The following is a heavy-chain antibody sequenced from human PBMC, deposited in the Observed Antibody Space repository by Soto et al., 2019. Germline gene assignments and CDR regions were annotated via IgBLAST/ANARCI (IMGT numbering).Heavy chain of an antibody. J-gene: IGHJ4*02. V-gene: IGHV1-18*01. CDR1: GYTFTSYG. CDR3: ASGRLTDCSGGSCYSSTYYFDY. Sequence: QVQLVQSGAEVKKPGASVKVSCKASGYTFTSYGISWVRQAPGQGLEWMGWISAYNGNTNYAQKLQGRVTMTTDTCTRSAYMELRSLRSDDAAVYYCASGRLTDCSGGSCYSSTYYFDYWGQGTLVTVSS. D-gene: IGHD2-15*01. CDR2: ISAYNGNT.